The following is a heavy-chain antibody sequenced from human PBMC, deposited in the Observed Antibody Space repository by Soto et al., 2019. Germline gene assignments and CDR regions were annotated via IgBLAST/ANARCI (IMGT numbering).Heavy chain of an antibody. CDR1: GGSFSGYY. J-gene: IGHJ4*02. V-gene: IGHV4-34*01. CDR2: INHSGST. D-gene: IGHD6-19*01. CDR3: ARIGFSSGWSFDY. Sequence: QVQLHQWGAGLLKPSETLSLTCAVYGGSFSGYYWTWIRQPPGKGLEWIGEINHSGSTTYNPSLQSRVRISVDTSKNQFSLKLTSVTAAETAVYYCARIGFSSGWSFDYWGQGTLVTVSS.